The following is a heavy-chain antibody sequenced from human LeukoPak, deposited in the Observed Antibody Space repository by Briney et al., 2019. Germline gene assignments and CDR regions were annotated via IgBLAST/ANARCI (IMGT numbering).Heavy chain of an antibody. CDR1: GFNFNTYT. D-gene: IGHD6-13*01. J-gene: IGHJ4*02. Sequence: GGSLRLSCAASGFNFNTYTMNWVRQAPGKGLEWVSSISSDSSYIYYADAVHGRFTVSRDNAKYSLYLQMNSLRADDTAVYYCAPPPIAATGNWGQGTLVTVSS. V-gene: IGHV3-21*01. CDR3: APPPIAATGN. CDR2: ISSDSSYI.